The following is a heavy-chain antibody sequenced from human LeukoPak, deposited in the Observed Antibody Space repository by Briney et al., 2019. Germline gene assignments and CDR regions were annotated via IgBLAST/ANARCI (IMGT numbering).Heavy chain of an antibody. CDR1: GGSISSYY. J-gene: IGHJ4*02. D-gene: IGHD6-19*01. CDR2: IYYSGST. CDR3: ARAAGKGFGFNY. Sequence: PSETLSLTCTVSGGSISSYYWSWIRQPPGKGLEWIGYIYYSGSTNYNPSLKSRVTMSVDTSKNQFSLKLSSVTAADTAVYYCARAAGKGFGFNYWGQGTLVTVSS. V-gene: IGHV4-59*12.